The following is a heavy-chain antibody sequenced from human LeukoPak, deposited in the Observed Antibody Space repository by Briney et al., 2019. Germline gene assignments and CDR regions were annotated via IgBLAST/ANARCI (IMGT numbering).Heavy chain of an antibody. D-gene: IGHD3-9*01. J-gene: IGHJ4*02. CDR3: AKDVKVGIRYFDWLLYPEY. CDR2: ISGSGGST. V-gene: IGHV3-23*01. Sequence: GGSLRLSCAAPGFTFSSYAMSWVRQAPGKGLEWVSAISGSGGSTYYADSVKGRFTISRDNSKNTLYLQMNSLRAEDTAVYYCAKDVKVGIRYFDWLLYPEYWGQGTLVTVSS. CDR1: GFTFSSYA.